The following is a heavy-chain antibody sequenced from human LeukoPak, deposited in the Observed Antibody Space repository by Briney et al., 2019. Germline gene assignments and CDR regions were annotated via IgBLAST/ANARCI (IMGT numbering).Heavy chain of an antibody. J-gene: IGHJ4*02. CDR1: GFTFSSYA. CDR2: ISGSGGST. D-gene: IGHD6-13*01. Sequence: PGGSLRLSCAASGFTFSSYAMSWVRQAPGKGLEWVSAISGSGGSTYYADSVKGRFTISRDNSKNTLYLQMNSLRAEDTAVYYCAKDGRGSSSWADDYWGQGTLVTVSS. CDR3: AKDGRGSSSWADDY. V-gene: IGHV3-23*01.